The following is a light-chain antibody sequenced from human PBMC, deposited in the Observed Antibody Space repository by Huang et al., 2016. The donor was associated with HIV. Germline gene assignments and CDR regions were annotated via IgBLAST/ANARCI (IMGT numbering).Light chain of an antibody. Sequence: EIVLTQSPATLSLFPGERATLSCRASQSVSNYLAWYQQKPGQAPRLLLYDASNRATGIPAMFSGSGSATDFTITINSLEPEDFAVYYCQQRSNWPGTFGQGTKVEVK. CDR3: QQRSNWPGT. J-gene: IGKJ1*01. CDR2: DAS. V-gene: IGKV3-11*01. CDR1: QSVSNY.